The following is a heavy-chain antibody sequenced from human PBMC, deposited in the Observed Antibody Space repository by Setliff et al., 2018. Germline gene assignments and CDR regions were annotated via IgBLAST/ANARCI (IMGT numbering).Heavy chain of an antibody. D-gene: IGHD3-3*01. CDR3: ARDVFDFRTGQAGP. CDR2: INQGGSDQ. CDR1: GFTFSSLW. Sequence: GSLRLSCSASGFTFSSLWMAWVRQAPGKGLEWVANINQGGSDQFYVESVKGRFTISRDNAKNSLFLQMNSLRVEDTAVYYCARDVFDFRTGQAGPWGQGTLVT. J-gene: IGHJ5*02. V-gene: IGHV3-7*01.